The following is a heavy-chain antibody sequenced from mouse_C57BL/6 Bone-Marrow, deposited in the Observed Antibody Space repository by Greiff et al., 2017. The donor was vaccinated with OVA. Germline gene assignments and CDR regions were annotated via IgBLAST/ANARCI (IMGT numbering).Heavy chain of an antibody. CDR2: IDPSDSYT. V-gene: IGHV1-69*01. Sequence: QVQLKQPGAELVMPGASVKLSCKASGYTFTSYWMHWVKQRPGQGLEWIGEIDPSDSYTNYNQKFKGKSTLTVDKSSSTAYMQLSSLTSEDSAVYYCAGSPYYYAMDYWGQGTSVTVSS. CDR3: AGSPYYYAMDY. J-gene: IGHJ4*01. CDR1: GYTFTSYW. D-gene: IGHD1-1*02.